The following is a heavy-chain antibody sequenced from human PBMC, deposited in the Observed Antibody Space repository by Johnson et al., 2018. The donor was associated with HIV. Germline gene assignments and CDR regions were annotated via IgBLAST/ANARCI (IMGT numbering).Heavy chain of an antibody. Sequence: QVQLVESGGGVVQPGRSLRLSCTASGFTFSSYGMHWVRQAPGKGLEWVSGINWNGGSTGYADSVKGRFTISRDNSKNTLYLQMNSLRAEDTAVYYCAKTRMGGILDAFDLWGQGTMVIVS. CDR3: AKTRMGGILDAFDL. CDR2: INWNGGST. CDR1: GFTFSSYG. J-gene: IGHJ3*01. V-gene: IGHV3-NL1*01. D-gene: IGHD3-10*01.